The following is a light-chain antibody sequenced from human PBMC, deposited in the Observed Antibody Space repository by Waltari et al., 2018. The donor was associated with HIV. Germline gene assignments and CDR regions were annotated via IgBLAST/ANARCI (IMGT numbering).Light chain of an antibody. CDR1: QSVSSN. CDR2: GAS. Sequence: EIVMTQSPDTLSVSPGERATLSCRASQSVSSNLAWYQQKPGQAPRLLMYGASTRATGIPARFSGSGSGTEFTLTISGLQPEDVATYYCQSYHSVPLTFGGGTKVEIK. CDR3: QSYHSVPLT. J-gene: IGKJ4*01. V-gene: IGKV3-15*01.